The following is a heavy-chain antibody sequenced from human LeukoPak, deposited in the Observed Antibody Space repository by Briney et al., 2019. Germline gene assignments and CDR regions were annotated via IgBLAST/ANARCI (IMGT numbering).Heavy chain of an antibody. CDR1: GGTFSSYA. D-gene: IGHD3-22*01. CDR2: IIPILGIA. J-gene: IGHJ4*02. CDR3: AATYRYYDSSGYVIDY. V-gene: IGHV1-69*04. Sequence: SVTVSCKASGGTFSSYAISWVRQAPGQGLEWMGRIIPILGIANYAQKFQGRVTITADKSTSTAYMELSSLRSEDTAVYYCAATYRYYDSSGYVIDYWGQGTLVTVSS.